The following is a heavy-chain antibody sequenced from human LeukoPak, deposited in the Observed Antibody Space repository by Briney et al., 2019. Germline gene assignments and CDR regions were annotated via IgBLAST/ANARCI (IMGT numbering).Heavy chain of an antibody. V-gene: IGHV4-61*02. D-gene: IGHD3-22*01. CDR3: ARDIVGNYYDSSGQDY. J-gene: IGHJ4*02. CDR2: IYTSGST. CDR1: GGSISSGSYY. Sequence: SETLSLTCTVSGGSISSGSYYWSWLRQPAGKGLEWIGRIYTSGSTNYNPSLKSRVTISVDTSKNQFSLKLSSVTAADTAVYYCARDIVGNYYDSSGQDYWGQGTLVTVSS.